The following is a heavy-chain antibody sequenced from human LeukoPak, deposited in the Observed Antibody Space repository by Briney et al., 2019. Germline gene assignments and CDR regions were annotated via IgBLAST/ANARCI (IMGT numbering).Heavy chain of an antibody. CDR1: GGSISSYF. Sequence: PSETLSLTCTVSGGSISSYFWSWIRQPAGKGLEWIGRIYPSGSTNYSPSLKSRVTMSVDTSKNQFSLKLSSVTAADTAVYYCARAAAFYYDSSGYYTSPYYYGIDVWGQGTTVAVS. CDR2: IYPSGST. D-gene: IGHD3-22*01. CDR3: ARAAAFYYDSSGYYTSPYYYGIDV. J-gene: IGHJ6*02. V-gene: IGHV4-4*07.